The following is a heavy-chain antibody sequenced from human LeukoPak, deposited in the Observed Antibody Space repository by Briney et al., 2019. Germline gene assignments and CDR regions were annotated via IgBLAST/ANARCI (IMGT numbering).Heavy chain of an antibody. D-gene: IGHD6-13*01. CDR1: GGTFSSYA. CDR2: IIPIFGTA. V-gene: IGHV1-69*13. Sequence: SVKVSCKASGGTFSSYAISWVRQAPGQGLEWMGGIIPIFGTANCAQKFQGRVTITADESTSTAYMELSSLRSEDTAVYYCARDRDPAWYSSSWYTPVTQYYYGMDVWGQGTTVTVSS. CDR3: ARDRDPAWYSSSWYTPVTQYYYGMDV. J-gene: IGHJ6*02.